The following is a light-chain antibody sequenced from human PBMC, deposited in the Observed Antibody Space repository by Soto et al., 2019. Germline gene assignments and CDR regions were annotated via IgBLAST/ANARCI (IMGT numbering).Light chain of an antibody. V-gene: IGKV3-20*01. CDR1: QSVRSNF. CDR3: QQYAGSPRT. J-gene: IGKJ2*01. CDR2: DAY. Sequence: EIVLTQSPGTLSLSPGDTATLSCRASQSVRSNFLAWYQHKPGQAPRLLIHDAYSRATGFPDRFSGSGSDRDFTLTISRLEPEEFAVYYCQQYAGSPRTFGQGTKLEIK.